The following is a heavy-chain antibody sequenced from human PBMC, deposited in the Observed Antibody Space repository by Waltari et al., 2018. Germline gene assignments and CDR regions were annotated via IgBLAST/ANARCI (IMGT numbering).Heavy chain of an antibody. J-gene: IGHJ3*01. CDR1: GFTFSDYW. CDR3: ARSRRGTAEVNAFDV. V-gene: IGHV3-74*01. Sequence: EVQLVEAGGDLVQPGGSLRLSCAASGFTFSDYWLPWVRQAPGQGLVWVSRINGDGYGITYSDSVQGRFTISRDNTKNTLYLQLNSLRAEDMAVYYCARSRRGTAEVNAFDVWGQGTMVTVSS. D-gene: IGHD5-18*01. CDR2: INGDGYGI.